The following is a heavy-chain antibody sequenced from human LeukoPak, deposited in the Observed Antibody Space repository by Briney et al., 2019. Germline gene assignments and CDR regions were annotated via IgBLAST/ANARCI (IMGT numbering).Heavy chain of an antibody. CDR2: INPNSGGT. CDR3: TRGSYYDSSGYSGVRLFDY. D-gene: IGHD3-22*01. V-gene: IGHV1-2*02. Sequence: ASVKVSCKASGYTFTDYYMHWVRQAPGQGLEWMGWINPNSGGTNYAQKFQGRVTMTSDTSISTAYMELSRLRSDDTALYYCTRGSYYDSSGYSGVRLFDYWGQGTPVTVPS. CDR1: GYTFTDYY. J-gene: IGHJ4*02.